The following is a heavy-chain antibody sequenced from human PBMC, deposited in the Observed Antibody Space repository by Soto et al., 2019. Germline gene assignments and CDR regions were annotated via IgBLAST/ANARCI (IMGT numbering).Heavy chain of an antibody. CDR1: GFTFSDYY. J-gene: IGHJ3*02. CDR2: ISSSSSYT. Sequence: PVGSLRLSCAASGFTFSDYYMSWIRQAPGKGLEWVSYISSSSSYTNYADSVKGRFTISRDNAKNSLYLQMNSLRAEDTAVYYCARVLAAAGTVAFDIWGQGTMVTVSS. CDR3: ARVLAAAGTVAFDI. V-gene: IGHV3-11*06. D-gene: IGHD6-13*01.